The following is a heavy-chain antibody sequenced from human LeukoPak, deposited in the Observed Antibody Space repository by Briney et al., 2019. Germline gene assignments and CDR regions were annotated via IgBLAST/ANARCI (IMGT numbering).Heavy chain of an antibody. D-gene: IGHD2-15*01. V-gene: IGHV1-69*05. Sequence: SVKVSCKASGGTFSSYAISWVRQAPGQGLEWMGGIIPIFGTANYAQKFQGRVTITTDESTSTAYMELSSLRSEDTAVYYCAREDCSGGSCYPGVYWGQGTLVTVSS. CDR1: GGTFSSYA. J-gene: IGHJ4*02. CDR3: AREDCSGGSCYPGVY. CDR2: IIPIFGTA.